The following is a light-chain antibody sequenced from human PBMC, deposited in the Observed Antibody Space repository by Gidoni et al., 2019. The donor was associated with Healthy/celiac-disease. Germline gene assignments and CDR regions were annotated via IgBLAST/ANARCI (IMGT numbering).Light chain of an antibody. CDR2: AAS. CDR3: QQSYSTPGT. Sequence: DIQMTQPPSSLSASVGDRVTITCRASQSISSYLNWYQQKPGKAPKLLIYAASSLQSEVPSRFSGSGSGTDFTLTISSLQPEDFATYYCQQSYSTPGTFGQGTKVEIK. CDR1: QSISSY. J-gene: IGKJ1*01. V-gene: IGKV1-39*01.